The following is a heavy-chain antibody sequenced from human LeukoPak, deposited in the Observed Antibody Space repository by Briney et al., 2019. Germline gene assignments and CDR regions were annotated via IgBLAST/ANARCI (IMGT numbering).Heavy chain of an antibody. V-gene: IGHV4-34*01. CDR1: GGSFSGYY. CDR2: INHSGST. CDR3: ARKRPHGAYYDFWSGPGYYYYYMDV. Sequence: SETLSLTCAVYGGSFSGYYWSWIRQPPGKGLEWIGEINHSGSTNYNPSLKSRVTISVDTSKNQFSLKLSSVTAADTAVYYCARKRPHGAYYDFWSGPGYYYYYMDVWGKGTTVTVSS. D-gene: IGHD3-3*01. J-gene: IGHJ6*03.